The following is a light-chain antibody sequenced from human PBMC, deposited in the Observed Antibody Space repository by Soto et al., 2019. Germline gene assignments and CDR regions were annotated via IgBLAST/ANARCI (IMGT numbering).Light chain of an antibody. V-gene: IGKV3-11*01. Sequence: EIVLTQSPATLSLSPGERATLSCRASQSXSXXLAWYQQKPGQAPRLLIYDASNRAXGIPARFSGGGSGTXXXXXXXXLXPEDXAVXXXXXRNNWPLTFGGGTKVEIK. J-gene: IGKJ4*01. CDR3: XXRNNWPLT. CDR1: QSXSXX. CDR2: DAS.